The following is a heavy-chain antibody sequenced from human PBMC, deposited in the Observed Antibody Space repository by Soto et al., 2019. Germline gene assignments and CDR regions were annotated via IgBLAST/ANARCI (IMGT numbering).Heavy chain of an antibody. Sequence: AETLSLTCTVSGGSISSFYWNLFRQPAGKGLGGVGRMHAGGGTNYNPSLKRRVTMSVDTSKNQFSLPLSSVPAPHTAVYYCARGLKTAAYFFDSWGQGTLVPVSS. D-gene: IGHD2-2*01. CDR3: ARGLKTAAYFFDS. J-gene: IGHJ5*01. V-gene: IGHV4-4*07. CDR1: GGSISSFY. CDR2: MHAGGGT.